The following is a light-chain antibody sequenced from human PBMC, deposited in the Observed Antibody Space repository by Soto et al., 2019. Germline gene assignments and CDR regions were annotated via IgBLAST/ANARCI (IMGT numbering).Light chain of an antibody. V-gene: IGLV2-14*01. CDR3: SSYTTSSSYV. J-gene: IGLJ1*01. Sequence: QSVRTPPCSVSGSTGQSITISCTGTSSDVGGYIYVSWYQQHPGKAPKLMIYDVTSRPSGVSYRFSGSKSGNTASLTISRLQAEDEADYYCSSYTTSSSYVFGTGTKVTVL. CDR1: SSDVGGYIY. CDR2: DVT.